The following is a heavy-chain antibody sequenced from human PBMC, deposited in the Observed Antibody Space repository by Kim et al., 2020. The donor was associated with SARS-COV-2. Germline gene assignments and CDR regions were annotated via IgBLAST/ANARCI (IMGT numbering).Heavy chain of an antibody. D-gene: IGHD6-13*01. CDR3: ARDGSSSWSYYYYGMDV. Sequence: GGSLRLFCAASGFTFSSYAMHWVRQAPGKGLEWVAVISYDGSNKYYADSVKGRFTISRDNSKNTLYLQMNSLRAEDTAVYYCARDGSSSWSYYYYGMDVWGQGTTVTVSS. CDR2: ISYDGSNK. J-gene: IGHJ6*02. V-gene: IGHV3-30*04. CDR1: GFTFSSYA.